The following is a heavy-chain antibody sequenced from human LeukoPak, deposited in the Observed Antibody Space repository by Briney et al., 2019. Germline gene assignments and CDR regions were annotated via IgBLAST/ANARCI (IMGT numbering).Heavy chain of an antibody. CDR3: ARVLRWYDSSGYLNY. CDR1: GHTFTSYG. Sequence: ASVKVSCKASGHTFTSYGISWVRQAPGQGLEWMGWISAYNGNTNYAQKLQGRVTMTTDTSTSTAYMELRSLRSDDTAVYYCARVLRWYDSSGYLNYWGQGTLVTVSS. J-gene: IGHJ4*02. V-gene: IGHV1-18*01. D-gene: IGHD3-22*01. CDR2: ISAYNGNT.